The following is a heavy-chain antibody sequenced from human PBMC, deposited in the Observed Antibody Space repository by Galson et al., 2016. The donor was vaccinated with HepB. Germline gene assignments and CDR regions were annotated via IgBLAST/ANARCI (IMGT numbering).Heavy chain of an antibody. Sequence: SLRLSCAASGFTVSSHYVSWVRQAPGKGLEWVSVIYNDGTTYYSDSVKSRFTIPRDNSKNTVDLQMNSLRAEDTAVYYCARGAGIVVLVLEDCYLDLWGRGTLVTVSS. CDR2: IYNDGTT. V-gene: IGHV3-66*01. CDR3: ARGAGIVVLVLEDCYLDL. CDR1: GFTVSSHY. J-gene: IGHJ2*01. D-gene: IGHD2-15*01.